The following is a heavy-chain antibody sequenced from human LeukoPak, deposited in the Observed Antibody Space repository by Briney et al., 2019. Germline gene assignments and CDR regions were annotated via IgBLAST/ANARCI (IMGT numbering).Heavy chain of an antibody. V-gene: IGHV4-34*01. Sequence: PSETLSLTCAVYGGSFSGYYWSWIRQPPGKGLEWIGEINHSGSTNYNPSLKSRVTISVDTSKNQFSLKLSSVTAADTAVYYCARVRLDYYDSSGYSGLPDAFDIWGQGTMVTVSS. CDR2: INHSGST. J-gene: IGHJ3*02. CDR3: ARVRLDYYDSSGYSGLPDAFDI. CDR1: GGSFSGYY. D-gene: IGHD3-22*01.